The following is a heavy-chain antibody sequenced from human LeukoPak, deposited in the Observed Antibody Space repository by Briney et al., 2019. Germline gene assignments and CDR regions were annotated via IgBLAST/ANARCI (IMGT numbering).Heavy chain of an antibody. Sequence: ASVKVSCKASGYTFTSYGISWVRQAPGQGLEWMGWISAYNGNTNYAQKLQGRVTMTTDTSTSTAYVELRSLRSDDTAVYYCARVPSSSLSNDAFDIWGQGTMVTVSS. CDR1: GYTFTSYG. CDR2: ISAYNGNT. D-gene: IGHD6-13*01. CDR3: ARVPSSSLSNDAFDI. J-gene: IGHJ3*02. V-gene: IGHV1-18*01.